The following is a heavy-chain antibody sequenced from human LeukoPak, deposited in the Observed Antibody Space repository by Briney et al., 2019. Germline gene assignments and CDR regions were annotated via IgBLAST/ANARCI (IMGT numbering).Heavy chain of an antibody. J-gene: IGHJ5*02. D-gene: IGHD2-15*01. Sequence: ASVKVSCKASGGTFSSYAISWVRQAPGQGLEWMGRIIPIFGTANYAQKFQGRVTLTTDESTSTAYMELSSLRSEDTAVYYCARAVLGYCCGGSCYGRDCFDPWGQGTLVTVSS. CDR2: IIPIFGTA. CDR1: GGTFSSYA. CDR3: ARAVLGYCCGGSCYGRDCFDP. V-gene: IGHV1-69*05.